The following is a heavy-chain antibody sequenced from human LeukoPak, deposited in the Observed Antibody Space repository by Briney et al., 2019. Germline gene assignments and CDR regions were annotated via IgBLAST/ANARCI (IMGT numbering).Heavy chain of an antibody. CDR1: GFTFSSYA. Sequence: PGGSLRLSCAASGFTFSSYAMSWVRQAPGKGLEWVSAISGSGGSTYYADSVKGRFTISRDNSKNTLYLQKNSLRAEDTAVYYCARNGDSPPVDYFDYRGQGTLVTVSP. CDR3: ARNGDSPPVDYFDY. J-gene: IGHJ4*02. CDR2: ISGSGGST. D-gene: IGHD4-17*01. V-gene: IGHV3-23*01.